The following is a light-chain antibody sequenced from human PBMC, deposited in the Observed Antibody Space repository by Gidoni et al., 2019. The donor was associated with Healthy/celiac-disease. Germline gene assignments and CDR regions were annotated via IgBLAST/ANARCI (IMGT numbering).Light chain of an antibody. CDR2: AES. CDR1: QSISSY. V-gene: IGKV1-39*01. Sequence: IQMTQSPSSLSASVGDRVTITCRASQSISSYLNWYQQKPGKAPKLLIYAESSLQSGVTSRVSGSGSGTDFTLTISRLQPEDFATYYCQQSSTFGKGTRLEIK. CDR3: QQSST. J-gene: IGKJ5*01.